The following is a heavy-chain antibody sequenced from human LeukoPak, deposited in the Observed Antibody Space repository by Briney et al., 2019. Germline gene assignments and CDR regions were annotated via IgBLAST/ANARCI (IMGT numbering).Heavy chain of an antibody. CDR3: TTITSGSGSYPFDY. Sequence: GGSLRLSCVDSGFTFSNAWMTWVRQAPGKGLEWVGHIKSKTDGGTTDYAAPVKDRFTISRDDSKNTLYLQMNSLKTEDTAVYYCTTITSGSGSYPFDYWGQGTLVTVSS. CDR2: IKSKTDGGTT. CDR1: GFTFSNAW. D-gene: IGHD3-10*01. V-gene: IGHV3-15*01. J-gene: IGHJ4*02.